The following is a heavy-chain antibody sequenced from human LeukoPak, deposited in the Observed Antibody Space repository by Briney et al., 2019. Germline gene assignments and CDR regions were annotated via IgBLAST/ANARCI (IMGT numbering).Heavy chain of an antibody. CDR2: INPSGGST. CDR1: GYTFTSYY. J-gene: IGHJ4*02. CDR3: ARDQSYGDYPLYYFDY. D-gene: IGHD4-17*01. Sequence: ASVKVSCKASGYTFTSYYMHWVRQAPGQGLEWMGIINPSGGSTSYAQKFQGRVTITADESTSTAYMELSSLRSEDTAVYYCARDQSYGDYPLYYFDYWGQGTLVTVSS. V-gene: IGHV1-46*01.